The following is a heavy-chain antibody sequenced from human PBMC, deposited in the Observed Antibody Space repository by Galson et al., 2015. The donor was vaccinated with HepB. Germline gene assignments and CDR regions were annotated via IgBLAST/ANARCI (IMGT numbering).Heavy chain of an antibody. CDR2: IWYDGSNK. Sequence: SLRLSCAASGFTFSSYGMHWVRQAPGKGLEWVAVIWYDGSNKYYADSVKGRFTISRDNSKNTLYLQMNSLRAEDTAVYYCARGGPYSSSWYYGAFDIWGQGTMVTVSS. D-gene: IGHD6-13*01. CDR1: GFTFSSYG. J-gene: IGHJ3*02. V-gene: IGHV3-33*01. CDR3: ARGGPYSSSWYYGAFDI.